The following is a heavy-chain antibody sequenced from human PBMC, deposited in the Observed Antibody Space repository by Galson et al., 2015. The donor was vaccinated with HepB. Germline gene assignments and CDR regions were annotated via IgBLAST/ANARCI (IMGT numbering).Heavy chain of an antibody. D-gene: IGHD6-6*01. V-gene: IGHV1-2*02. CDR3: ARVSSIAARGYHDAFDI. Sequence: SVKVSCKASGYTFTGYYMHWVRQAPGQGLEWMGWINPNSGGTNYAQKFQGRVTMTRDTSISTAYMELSRLRSDDTAVYYCARVSSIAARGYHDAFDIWGRGTMVTVSS. CDR2: INPNSGGT. J-gene: IGHJ3*02. CDR1: GYTFTGYY.